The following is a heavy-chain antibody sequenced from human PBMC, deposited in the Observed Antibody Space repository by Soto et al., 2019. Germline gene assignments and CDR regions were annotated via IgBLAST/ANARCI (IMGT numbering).Heavy chain of an antibody. D-gene: IGHD6-6*01. CDR3: ARDLYSSSARYFDY. CDR2: ISSSSSYI. J-gene: IGHJ4*02. Sequence: EVQLVESGGGLVQPGGSLRLSCAASGFTFSSYSMNWVRQAPGKGLEWVSSISSSSSYIYYADSVKGRFTISRDNAKNSLYLQMNSRRAEDTAVYYCARDLYSSSARYFDYWGQGTLVTVSS. V-gene: IGHV3-21*01. CDR1: GFTFSSYS.